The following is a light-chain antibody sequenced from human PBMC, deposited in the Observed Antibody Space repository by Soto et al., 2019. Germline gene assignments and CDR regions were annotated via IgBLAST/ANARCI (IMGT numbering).Light chain of an antibody. V-gene: IGKV1-5*01. J-gene: IGKJ1*01. Sequence: DIHMTQSPSTLSASVGDRVTITCRASQSISSWLAWYQQKPGKAPKLLIYDASSLESGVPSRFSGSGSGTEFTLTISSLQPDDFATSSSHEYNSYSPFGQRPKVDIK. CDR3: HEYNSYSP. CDR2: DAS. CDR1: QSISSW.